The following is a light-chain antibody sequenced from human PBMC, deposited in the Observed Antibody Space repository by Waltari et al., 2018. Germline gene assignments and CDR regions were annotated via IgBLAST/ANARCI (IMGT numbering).Light chain of an antibody. V-gene: IGKV3-20*01. J-gene: IGKJ4*01. CDR2: GVS. Sequence: EIVLTQSPGTLSLSPGERATLSCRSGQSVSSIALSWYQQKAGQPPRLLIYGVSSRATGIPDRFSGSGSGTDFTLTISRLEPEDFAVYYCQQYDSIVLTFGGGTKVEI. CDR3: QQYDSIVLT. CDR1: QSVSSIA.